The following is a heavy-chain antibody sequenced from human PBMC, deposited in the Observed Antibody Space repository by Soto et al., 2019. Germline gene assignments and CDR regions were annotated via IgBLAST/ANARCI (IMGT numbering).Heavy chain of an antibody. CDR3: AKDRRAGGNSAFYFDF. CDR2: ISATGGGT. D-gene: IGHD3-16*01. J-gene: IGHJ2*01. Sequence: GVLRLWQPAAGFKCSSYGMRWVRKAQGKGLEWVSLISATGGGTYYADYVKGRFTISRDNSDITLYLQVQSLRAEDTAVYYCAKDRRAGGNSAFYFDFWGRGAQVTVSS. V-gene: IGHV3-23*01. CDR1: GFKCSSYG.